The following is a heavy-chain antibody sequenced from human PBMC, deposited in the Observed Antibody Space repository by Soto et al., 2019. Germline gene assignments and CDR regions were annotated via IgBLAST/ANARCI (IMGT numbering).Heavy chain of an antibody. CDR2: ISSSSSYI. CDR3: ASSRYSNYGTSDY. CDR1: GFTFSSYS. J-gene: IGHJ4*02. V-gene: IGHV3-21*01. D-gene: IGHD4-4*01. Sequence: VQLVESGGGLVKPGGSLRLSCAASGFTFSSYSMNWVRQAPGKGLEWVSSISSSSSYIYYADSVKGRFTISRDNAKNSLYLQMNSLRAEDTAVYYCASSRYSNYGTSDYWGQGTLVTVSS.